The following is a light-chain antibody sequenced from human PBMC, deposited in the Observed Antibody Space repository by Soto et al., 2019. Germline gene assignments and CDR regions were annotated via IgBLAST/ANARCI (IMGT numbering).Light chain of an antibody. J-gene: IGKJ1*01. CDR1: QSVGSSY. CDR2: GGS. V-gene: IGKV3-20*01. Sequence: EVVLAQSPAILSFSPGERAALSFRASQSVGSSYLAWYQHKSCQAPRLLIYGGSGRARGVPDRFNGSGSGTDFTLIIRRLEPEDFAIYYCQQYAVSPETFGQGTKVDI. CDR3: QQYAVSPET.